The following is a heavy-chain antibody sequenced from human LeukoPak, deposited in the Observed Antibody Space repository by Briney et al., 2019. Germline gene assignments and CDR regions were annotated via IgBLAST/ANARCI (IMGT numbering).Heavy chain of an antibody. CDR2: IYYRGST. CDR3: ARSRDSSGYYDFDY. D-gene: IGHD3-22*01. CDR1: GGSISSYY. J-gene: IGHJ4*02. Sequence: SETLSLTCTVSGGSISSYYGSWIRQPPGKGLEWIGYIYYRGSTNYNPSLKSRVTISVDTSKNQFSLKLSSVTAADTAVYYCARSRDSSGYYDFDYWGQGTLVTVSS. V-gene: IGHV4-59*01.